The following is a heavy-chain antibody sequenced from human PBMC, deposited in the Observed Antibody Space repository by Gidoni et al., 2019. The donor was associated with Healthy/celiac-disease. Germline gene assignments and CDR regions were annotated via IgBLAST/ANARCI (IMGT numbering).Heavy chain of an antibody. Sequence: EVQLLQSGAEVKKPGATVNISCTVSGSTFTDYYIHWLQQAPRKGLEWMGLVDHEDGETIYAEKCQGRVTITADTTTDTDYMERSSLRSEDTAVYDCATGTGPVLALRGVINHWFDPWGQGTLVTVSS. D-gene: IGHD3-10*01. J-gene: IGHJ5*02. V-gene: IGHV1-69-2*01. CDR2: VDHEDGET. CDR1: GSTFTDYY. CDR3: ATGTGPVLALRGVINHWFDP.